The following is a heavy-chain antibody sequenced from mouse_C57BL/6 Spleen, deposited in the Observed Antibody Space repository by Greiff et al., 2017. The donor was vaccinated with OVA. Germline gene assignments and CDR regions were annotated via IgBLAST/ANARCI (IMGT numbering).Heavy chain of an antibody. D-gene: IGHD4-1*01. V-gene: IGHV5-4*01. CDR1: GFTFSSYA. CDR2: ISDGGSYT. Sequence: EVHLVESGGGLVKPGGSLKLSCAASGFTFSSYAMSWVRQTPEKRLEWVATISDGGSYTYYPDNVKGRFTISRDNAKNNLYLQMSHLKSEDTAMYYCARGGTGPAWFAYWGQGTLVTVSA. J-gene: IGHJ3*01. CDR3: ARGGTGPAWFAY.